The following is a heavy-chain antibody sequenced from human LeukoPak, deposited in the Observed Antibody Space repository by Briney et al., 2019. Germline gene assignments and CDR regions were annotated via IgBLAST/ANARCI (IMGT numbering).Heavy chain of an antibody. CDR1: GFTVSSNY. D-gene: IGHD2-2*01. Sequence: TGGSLRLSCAGSGFTVSSNYMSWVRQAPGKGLEGVSVIYSGGSTYYADSVKGRFTIPRDNSKNTLYLQMNSLRAEDTAVYYCARAVCTSCSNFDYWGQGTLVTVSS. V-gene: IGHV3-66*01. J-gene: IGHJ4*02. CDR3: ARAVCTSCSNFDY. CDR2: IYSGGST.